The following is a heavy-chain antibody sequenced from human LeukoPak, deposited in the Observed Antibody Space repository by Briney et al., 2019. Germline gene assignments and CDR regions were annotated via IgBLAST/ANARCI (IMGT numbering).Heavy chain of an antibody. V-gene: IGHV3-53*01. CDR3: ATISYENAFDI. CDR1: GFTVSSNY. CDR2: IHSGGST. D-gene: IGHD3-3*01. J-gene: IGHJ3*02. Sequence: PGGSLRLSCAASGFTVSSNYMSWVRQAPGKGLEWVSVIHSGGSTYYADSVKGRFTISRDNSKNTLYLQMNSLRAEDTAVYYCATISYENAFDIWGQGTMVTVSS.